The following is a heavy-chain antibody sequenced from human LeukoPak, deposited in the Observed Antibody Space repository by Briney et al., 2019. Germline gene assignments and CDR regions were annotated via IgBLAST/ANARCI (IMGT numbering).Heavy chain of an antibody. V-gene: IGHV1-2*02. CDR1: GYTFTSYY. CDR2: INPNSGGT. D-gene: IGHD3-22*01. J-gene: IGHJ4*02. Sequence: ASVKVSCKASGYTFTSYYMHWVRQAPGQGLEWMGWINPNSGGTNYEQKFQGRVSMTRDTYISKAYMELRRQRSDDTAVYYCARDYYDSSGYPDYWGQGTLVTVSS. CDR3: ARDYYDSSGYPDY.